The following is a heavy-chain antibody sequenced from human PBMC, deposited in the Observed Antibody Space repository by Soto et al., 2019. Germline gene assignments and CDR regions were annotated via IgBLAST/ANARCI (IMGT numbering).Heavy chain of an antibody. D-gene: IGHD3-22*01. Sequence: PGGSLRLSCAASGFTFSSYEMNWVRQAPGKGLEWVSEISSSGRTIYYADSVKGRFTISRDNAKKSLYLQMNSLRVEDTAVYYCARDLYDSSGYCPFDYWGQGTLVTVSS. V-gene: IGHV3-48*03. CDR3: ARDLYDSSGYCPFDY. J-gene: IGHJ4*02. CDR1: GFTFSSYE. CDR2: ISSSGRTI.